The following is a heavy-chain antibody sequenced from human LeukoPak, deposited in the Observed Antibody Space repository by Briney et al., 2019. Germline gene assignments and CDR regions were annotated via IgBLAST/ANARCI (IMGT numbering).Heavy chain of an antibody. D-gene: IGHD6-13*01. CDR1: GFTFSSYW. V-gene: IGHV3-7*01. CDR3: ARGGAAAARKRGVDF. J-gene: IGHJ4*02. Sequence: PGGSLRLSCAASGFTFSSYWMSWVRQAPGKGLEWVANKNEKGNEKYYVDSVKGRFTISRDNSKNSLYLQMDSLRDEDTAVFYCARGGAAAARKRGVDFWGQGTLVTVSS. CDR2: KNEKGNEK.